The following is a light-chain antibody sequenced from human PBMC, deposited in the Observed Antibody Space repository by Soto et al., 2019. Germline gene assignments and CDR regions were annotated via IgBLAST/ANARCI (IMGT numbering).Light chain of an antibody. CDR2: DAS. J-gene: IGKJ2*01. CDR3: QQYHYWPYT. Sequence: EIVLTQSPATLSLSPGERATLSCGATQSVRSNYLAWYQQKPGQAPRLLIYDASSRATGIPDRFSGSGSGTDFTLTINRLEPEDFAVYYCQQYHYWPYTFGQGTKLEIK. V-gene: IGKV3D-20*01. CDR1: QSVRSNY.